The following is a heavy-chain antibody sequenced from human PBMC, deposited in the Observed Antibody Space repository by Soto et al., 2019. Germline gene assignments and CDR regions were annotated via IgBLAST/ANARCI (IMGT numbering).Heavy chain of an antibody. V-gene: IGHV4-59*01. CDR2: IYYSGST. Sequence: SETLSLTCTVSGGSISSYYGSWIRQPPGKGLEWIGYIYYSGSTNYNPSLKSRVTISVDTSKNQFSLKLSSVTAADTAVYYCARGPYSSSWYRIDYWGQGTLVTVSS. CDR1: GGSISSYY. CDR3: ARGPYSSSWYRIDY. D-gene: IGHD6-13*01. J-gene: IGHJ4*02.